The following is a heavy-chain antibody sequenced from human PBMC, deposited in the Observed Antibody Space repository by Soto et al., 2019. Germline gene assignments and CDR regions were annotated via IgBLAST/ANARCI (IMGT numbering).Heavy chain of an antibody. J-gene: IGHJ4*01. Sequence: QVHLVESGGDVVQPGKSLRLSCAASGFTFSAFGMHWVRQAPGKGLEWVAGIHVAMIYNYADSVKGRFTISRDNTKNTVHLQMDSLSAEDTAVYCCARDWLGHYFDYWGHGTLVTVSA. CDR2: IHVAMIY. CDR1: GFTFSAFG. V-gene: IGHV3-30*19. D-gene: IGHD6-19*01. CDR3: ARDWLGHYFDY.